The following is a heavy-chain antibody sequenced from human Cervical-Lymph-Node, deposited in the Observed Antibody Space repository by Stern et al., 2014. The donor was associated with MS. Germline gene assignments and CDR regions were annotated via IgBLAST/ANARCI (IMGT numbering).Heavy chain of an antibody. CDR2: IYWDDDE. J-gene: IGHJ4*02. CDR3: VHAPSASDSDGYYYGFDS. V-gene: IGHV2-5*02. D-gene: IGHD3-22*01. CDR1: GFSFSTSGVG. Sequence: QITLKESGPTLVKPTQTLTLTCTFSGFSFSTSGVGVGWIRQPPGRALECLAVIYWDDDEHYNPSLKSRLTISKDTSKNQVILTLTNMAPVDTATYYCVHAPSASDSDGYYYGFDSWGQGTLVTVSP.